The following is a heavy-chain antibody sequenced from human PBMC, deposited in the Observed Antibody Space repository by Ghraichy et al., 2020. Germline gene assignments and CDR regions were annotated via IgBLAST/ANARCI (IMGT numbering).Heavy chain of an antibody. D-gene: IGHD1-14*01. J-gene: IGHJ5*02. CDR1: GYSFITYW. Sequence: GESLNISCKGSGYSFITYWIGWVRQMPGKGLEWMGIIYPGDSDTRYSPSFQGQVTISADKSISTAYLQWSSLKASDTAMYYCVRQGRETTWGFDPWGQGTLVTVSS. CDR2: IYPGDSDT. CDR3: VRQGRETTWGFDP. V-gene: IGHV5-51*01.